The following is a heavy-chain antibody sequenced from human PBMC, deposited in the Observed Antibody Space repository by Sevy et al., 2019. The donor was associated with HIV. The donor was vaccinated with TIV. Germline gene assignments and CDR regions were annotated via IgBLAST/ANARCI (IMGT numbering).Heavy chain of an antibody. CDR1: GFIFSNYW. Sequence: GGSLRLSCAASGFIFSNYWMTWVRQAPGKGLEWVANINVDESEKYHVDSVKGRFTVSRDNAKNSLYLQMNSLRAEDTALYYCAKDKGYCTNGVCYTSYYYYGMDVWGQGTTVTVSS. D-gene: IGHD2-8*01. J-gene: IGHJ6*02. V-gene: IGHV3-7*03. CDR2: INVDESEK. CDR3: AKDKGYCTNGVCYTSYYYYGMDV.